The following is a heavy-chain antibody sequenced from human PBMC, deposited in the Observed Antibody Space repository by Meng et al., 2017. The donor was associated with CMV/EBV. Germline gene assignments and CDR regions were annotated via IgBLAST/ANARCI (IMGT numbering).Heavy chain of an antibody. CDR1: GGTFSSYA. CDR3: ATDPDIVVVPAAIGYYYYYGMDV. Sequence: SVKVSCKTSGGTFSSYAFIWVRQAPGQGLEWMAGIVPIFGTTDYAQKFQGRVTLTTDESTSTAYMELSSLTSEDTAVYYCATDPDIVVVPAAIGYYYYYGMDVWGQGTTVTVSS. D-gene: IGHD2-2*01. CDR2: IVPIFGTT. J-gene: IGHJ6*02. V-gene: IGHV1-69*05.